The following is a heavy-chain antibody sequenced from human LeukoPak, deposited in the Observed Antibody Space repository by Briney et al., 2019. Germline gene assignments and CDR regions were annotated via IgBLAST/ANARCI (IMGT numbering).Heavy chain of an antibody. CDR3: ASLARDY. J-gene: IGHJ4*02. Sequence: PGGSLRLSCAASGFIVSNTYMTWVRQAPGKGLEWVSVIHNDGSTYYVDSVKGRFTISRDNSKNMLFLRMNSLRVEDTAVYFCASLARDYWGQGTLVSVSS. V-gene: IGHV3-53*01. D-gene: IGHD3-3*02. CDR1: GFIVSNTY. CDR2: IHNDGST.